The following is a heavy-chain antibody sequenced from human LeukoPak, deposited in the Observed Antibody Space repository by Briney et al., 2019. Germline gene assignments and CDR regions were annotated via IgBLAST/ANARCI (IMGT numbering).Heavy chain of an antibody. CDR3: ARALLWFGGGFDP. Sequence: PGGSLRPSCAASGFTFSSYWMHWVRQAPGKGLVWVSRINSDGSSTSYADSVKGRFTISRDNAKNTLHLQMNSLRAEDTAVYYCARALLWFGGGFDPWGQGTLVTVSS. V-gene: IGHV3-74*01. CDR1: GFTFSSYW. J-gene: IGHJ5*02. D-gene: IGHD3-10*01. CDR2: INSDGSST.